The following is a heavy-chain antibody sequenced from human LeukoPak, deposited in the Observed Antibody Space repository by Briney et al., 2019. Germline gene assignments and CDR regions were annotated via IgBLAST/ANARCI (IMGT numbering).Heavy chain of an antibody. CDR3: ARRYCANGVCFRSGFDI. Sequence: MPSETLSLTCTVSGGSINSYQWSWIRQPPGKGLEWIGNIYYSGSANYNPSLKSRVTISVDTSKNQFSLELNSVTAADTAVYYCARRYCANGVCFRSGFDIWGQGTMVTVSS. D-gene: IGHD2-8*01. J-gene: IGHJ3*02. CDR2: IYYSGSA. CDR1: GGSINSYQ. V-gene: IGHV4-59*12.